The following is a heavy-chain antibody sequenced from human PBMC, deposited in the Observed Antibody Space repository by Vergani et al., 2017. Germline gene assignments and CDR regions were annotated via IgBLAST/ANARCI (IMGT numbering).Heavy chain of an antibody. CDR1: GFTFSSAW. CDR2: IRPKTDGETT. V-gene: IGHV3-15*01. D-gene: IGHD3-9*01. Sequence: EVQPVESGGGLVKPGGSLRLSCTTSGFTFSSAWMSWVRQAPGKGLEWVARIRPKTDGETTDYASPVKGRFTISRDDSKNTLYLQMNSLKTEDTAVYYCTAPTKYELQYFFDYWGKGTLVTVSS. CDR3: TAPTKYELQYFFDY. J-gene: IGHJ4*02.